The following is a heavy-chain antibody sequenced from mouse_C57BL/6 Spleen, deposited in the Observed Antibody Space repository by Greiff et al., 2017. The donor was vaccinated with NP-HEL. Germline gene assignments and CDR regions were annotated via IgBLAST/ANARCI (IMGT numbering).Heavy chain of an antibody. D-gene: IGHD1-1*01. CDR2: ISSGSSTI. CDR3: AKLPGAMDY. Sequence: EVKVEESGGGLVKPGGSLKLSCAASGFTFSDYGMHWVRQAPEKGLEWVAYISSGSSTIYYADTVKGRFTISRDNAKNTLFLQMTSLRSEDTAMYYCAKLPGAMDYWGQGTSVTVSS. CDR1: GFTFSDYG. V-gene: IGHV5-17*01. J-gene: IGHJ4*01.